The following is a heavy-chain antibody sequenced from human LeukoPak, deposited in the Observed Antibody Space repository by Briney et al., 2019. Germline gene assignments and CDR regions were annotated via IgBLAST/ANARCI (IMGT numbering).Heavy chain of an antibody. CDR1: GGSINSFY. Sequence: PSETLSLPCTASGGSINSFYGNWVRQPPGKALEWIGYIYDGGSTFYNPSLKSRVTISVDTSKNQFFLKLTSVTAADTAFYYCAGGNSHPDYWGHGTLVTVSS. CDR3: AGGNSHPDY. CDR2: IYDGGST. D-gene: IGHD5-18*01. J-gene: IGHJ4*01. V-gene: IGHV4-59*01.